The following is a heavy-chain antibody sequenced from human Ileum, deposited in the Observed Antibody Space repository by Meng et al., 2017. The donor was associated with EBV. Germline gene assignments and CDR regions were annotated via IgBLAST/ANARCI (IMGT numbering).Heavy chain of an antibody. D-gene: IGHD1-26*01. Sequence: QVQLHGSGPGLVKPSQTLSLTCAVSGVSISSGVYHWSWIRQPPGKGLEWIGCSGGTYYNPSLKSRLTISVDTSKNQFSLKLDSATAADTAVYYCAIYAVGGSGQGYWGQGTLVTVSS. V-gene: IGHV4-30-4*01. J-gene: IGHJ4*02. CDR3: AIYAVGGSGQGY. CDR1: GVSISSGVYH. CDR2: CSGGT.